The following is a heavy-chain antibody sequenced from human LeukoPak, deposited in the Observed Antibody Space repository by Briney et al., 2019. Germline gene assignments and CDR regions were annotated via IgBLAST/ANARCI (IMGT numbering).Heavy chain of an antibody. CDR2: IYTSGST. CDR1: GFTFSSYS. D-gene: IGHD2-2*02. V-gene: IGHV4-4*07. J-gene: IGHJ6*03. CDR3: ARVRSDTYYYYYYMDV. Sequence: GSLRLSCAASGFTFSSYSMNWVRQAPGKGLEWIGRIYTSGSTNHNPSLKSRVTMSVDTSKNQFSLKLSSVTAADTAVYYCARVRSDTYYYYYYMDVWGKGTTVTVSS.